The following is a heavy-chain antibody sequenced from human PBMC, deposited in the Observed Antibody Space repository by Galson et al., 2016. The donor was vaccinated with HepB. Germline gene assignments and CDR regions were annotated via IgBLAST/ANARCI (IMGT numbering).Heavy chain of an antibody. CDR1: GGSIRRSDW. D-gene: IGHD6-19*01. Sequence: ETLSLTCAVSGGSIRRSDWWSWVRQPPGKGLEWIGEIHHSGSTTYNPSLNSRVTISLDKSNNQLSLKLSSMTAADTAFYYCATGEGSIAVAGYLDYWGQGTLVTVSS. CDR3: ATGEGSIAVAGYLDY. V-gene: IGHV4-4*02. J-gene: IGHJ4*02. CDR2: IHHSGST.